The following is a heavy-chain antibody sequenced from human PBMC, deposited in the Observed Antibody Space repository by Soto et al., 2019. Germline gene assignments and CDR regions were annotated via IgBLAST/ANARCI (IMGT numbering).Heavy chain of an antibody. CDR2: ISYDGGNK. Sequence: LRLSCAASGFTFRNYAMHWVRQAPGKGLECVAVISYDGGNKFYRDYVKGRFTISRDNSKNTLYLQINSLRYEDTAVYYCARGDREDIAVVIGVRPGEYGVDVWGQGTTVTVSS. D-gene: IGHD2-15*01. CDR1: GFTFRNYA. J-gene: IGHJ6*02. V-gene: IGHV3-30-3*01. CDR3: ARGDREDIAVVIGVRPGEYGVDV.